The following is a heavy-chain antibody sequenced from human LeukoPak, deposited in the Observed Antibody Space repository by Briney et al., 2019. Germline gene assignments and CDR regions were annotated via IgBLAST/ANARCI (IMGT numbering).Heavy chain of an antibody. CDR1: GFTLSDHW. V-gene: IGHV3-7*01. D-gene: IGHD3-9*01. J-gene: IGHJ5*02. CDR2: IKQDGSVQ. CDR3: ARTLQYDAAGFYRQFDS. Sequence: GGSLRLSCAASGFTLSDHWMNWVRQAPGKGPEWVANIKQDGSVQNYVDSAKGRFTVSRDNARNSLSLQMSSLRVEDTAVYYCARTLQYDAAGFYRQFDSWGRGTLVTVSS.